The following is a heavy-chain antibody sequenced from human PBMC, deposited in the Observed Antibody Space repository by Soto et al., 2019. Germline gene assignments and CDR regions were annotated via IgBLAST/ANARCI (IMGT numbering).Heavy chain of an antibody. J-gene: IGHJ4*02. CDR1: GGTFSSYA. D-gene: IGHD3-22*01. Sequence: QVQLVQSGAEVKKPGSSVKVSCKASGGTFSSYAISWVRQAPGQGREWMGGIIPIFGTANYAQKFQGRVTIHAYKYTSTAYMELGSLRSEDTAVYYCARDLPYYDSSGYYTDRIPYGGQGTRVTVSA. CDR3: ARDLPYYDSSGYYTDRIPY. V-gene: IGHV1-69*06. CDR2: IIPIFGTA.